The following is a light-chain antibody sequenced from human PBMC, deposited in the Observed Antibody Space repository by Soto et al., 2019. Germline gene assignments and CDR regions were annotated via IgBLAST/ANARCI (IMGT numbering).Light chain of an antibody. CDR3: QQYKNWSLWT. Sequence: EIVMTQSPATLSVSPGERATLSCRASQSVSSNLAWYQQKPGQAPRLLIYGASTRATGIPARYSGSGSGKEFTLTISSLQSEDFAVYYCQQYKNWSLWTLGQGTKVAIK. CDR1: QSVSSN. J-gene: IGKJ1*01. V-gene: IGKV3-15*01. CDR2: GAS.